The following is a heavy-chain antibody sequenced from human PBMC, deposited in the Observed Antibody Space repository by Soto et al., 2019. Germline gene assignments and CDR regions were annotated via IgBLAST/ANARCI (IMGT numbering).Heavy chain of an antibody. V-gene: IGHV4-59*01. CDR1: GASISSSY. CDR3: AGGYCTNGVCGWFDP. D-gene: IGHD2-8*01. Sequence: SETLSLTCTVSGASISSSYWSWIRQSPERGLEWIAYVYHTGATNYNPSLKSRVTISVDTSKDQFSLKLSSVTAADTAVYYCAGGYCTNGVCGWFDPWGRGTLVTVSS. CDR2: VYHTGAT. J-gene: IGHJ5*02.